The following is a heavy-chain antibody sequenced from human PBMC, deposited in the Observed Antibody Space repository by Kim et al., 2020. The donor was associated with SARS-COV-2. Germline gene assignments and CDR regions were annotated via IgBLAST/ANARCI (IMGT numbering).Heavy chain of an antibody. D-gene: IGHD3-3*01. J-gene: IGHJ4*02. V-gene: IGHV3-23*01. CDR3: AKGPKGIFGVVTLGYFDY. Sequence: KGRFTISRDNSKNTLYLQMNSLRAEDTAVYYCAKGPKGIFGVVTLGYFDYWGQGTLVTVSS.